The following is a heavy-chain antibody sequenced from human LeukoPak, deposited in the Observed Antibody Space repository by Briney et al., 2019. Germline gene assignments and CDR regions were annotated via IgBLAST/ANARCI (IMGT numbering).Heavy chain of an antibody. D-gene: IGHD3-22*01. CDR2: IYHSGST. CDR1: GGSISSSNW. J-gene: IGHJ4*02. V-gene: IGHV4-4*02. CDR3: ASTGLHYYDSSGSENFDY. Sequence: SETLSLTCAVSGGSISSSNWWSWVRQPPGKGLEWIGEIYHSGSTNYNPSLKSRVTISVDKSKNQFSLKLSSVTAADTAVYYCASTGLHYYDSSGSENFDYWGQGTLVTVSS.